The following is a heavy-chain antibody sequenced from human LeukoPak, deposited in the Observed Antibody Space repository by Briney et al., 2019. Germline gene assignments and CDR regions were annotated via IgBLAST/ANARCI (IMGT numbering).Heavy chain of an antibody. D-gene: IGHD1-26*01. CDR1: GFTFDDYA. CDR2: ISWNSDSI. J-gene: IGHJ4*02. V-gene: IGHV3-9*03. CDR3: AKGRGGSYASAFDY. Sequence: ALRLSCAASGFTFDDYAMHWVRQAPGKGLEWVSGISWNSDSIGYADSVKGRFTISRDNAKNSLYLQMNSLRAEDMALYYCAKGRGGSYASAFDYWGQGTLVTVSS.